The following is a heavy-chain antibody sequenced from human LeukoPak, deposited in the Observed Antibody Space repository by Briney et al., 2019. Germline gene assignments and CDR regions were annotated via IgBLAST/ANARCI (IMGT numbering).Heavy chain of an antibody. J-gene: IGHJ4*02. Sequence: GGSLRLSCAASGFTFSSYSMNWVRQAPGKGLEWVSYISSSSSTIYYADSVKGRFTISRDNAKNSLYLQMNSLRAEDTAVYYCRGHYGDYVIPDSDYWGQGTLVTVSS. CDR1: GFTFSSYS. D-gene: IGHD4-17*01. CDR3: RGHYGDYVIPDSDY. CDR2: ISSSSSTI. V-gene: IGHV3-48*04.